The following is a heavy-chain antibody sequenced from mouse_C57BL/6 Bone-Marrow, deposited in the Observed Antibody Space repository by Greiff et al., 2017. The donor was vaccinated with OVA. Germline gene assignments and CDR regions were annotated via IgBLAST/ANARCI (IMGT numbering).Heavy chain of an antibody. V-gene: IGHV5-4*03. D-gene: IGHD2-1*01. Sequence: EVKLVESGGGLVKPGGSLKLSCAASGFTFSSYAMSWVRQTPEKRLEWVATISDGGSYTYYPDNVKGRFTISRDNAKNNLYLQMSHLKSEDTAMYYCAIYGTYYFDYWGQGTTLTVSS. J-gene: IGHJ2*01. CDR2: ISDGGSYT. CDR3: AIYGTYYFDY. CDR1: GFTFSSYA.